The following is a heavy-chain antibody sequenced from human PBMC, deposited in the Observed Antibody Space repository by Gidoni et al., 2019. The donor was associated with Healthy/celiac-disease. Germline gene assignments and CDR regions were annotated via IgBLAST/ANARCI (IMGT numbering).Heavy chain of an antibody. D-gene: IGHD3-3*01. V-gene: IGHV3-48*02. J-gene: IGHJ4*02. CDR3: AREGGDFWSGYYIYFDY. CDR2: ISSSSSTI. Sequence: EVQLVESGGGLVQPGGSLRLSCAASGFTFSSYSMNWVRQAPGKGLEWVSYISSSSSTIYYADSVKGRFTISRDNAKNSLYLQMNSLRDEDTAVYYCAREGGDFWSGYYIYFDYWGQGTLVTVSS. CDR1: GFTFSSYS.